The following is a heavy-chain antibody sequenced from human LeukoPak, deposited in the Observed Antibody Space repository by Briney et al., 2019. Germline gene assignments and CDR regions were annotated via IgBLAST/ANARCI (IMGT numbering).Heavy chain of an antibody. CDR2: MRNDETEI. J-gene: IGHJ4*02. V-gene: IGHV3-30*02. D-gene: IGHD3-16*02. CDR3: AKDGGRYRFDF. Sequence: GGSLRLSCTAPGFPFNAYNIHWIRQAPGRGLEWVSFMRNDETEIHYADFAKGRFTISRDRSKNSVYLQMNSLRPDDTALYYCAKDGGRYRFDFWGQGTMVTVSS. CDR1: GFPFNAYN.